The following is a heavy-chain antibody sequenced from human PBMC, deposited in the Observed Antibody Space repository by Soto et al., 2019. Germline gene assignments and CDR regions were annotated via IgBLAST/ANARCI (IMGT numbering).Heavy chain of an antibody. CDR3: DRHYINYYFDF. D-gene: IGHD4-4*01. Sequence: QLQLQESGSGLVKPSETLSLTCAVSGVSISSGGYSWSWIRQPPGKGLEWIAYIYAHRSTYYNPSLNSRVTMPVEGSKNQFSPNLGSVTAADTALYYCDRHYINYYFDFWGQAILVTVPS. CDR2: IYAHRST. V-gene: IGHV4-30-2*01. J-gene: IGHJ4*02. CDR1: GVSISSGGYS.